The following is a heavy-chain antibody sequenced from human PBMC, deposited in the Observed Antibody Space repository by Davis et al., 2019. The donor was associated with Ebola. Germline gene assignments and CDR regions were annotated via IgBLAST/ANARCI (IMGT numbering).Heavy chain of an antibody. D-gene: IGHD1-1*01. V-gene: IGHV3-7*03. CDR1: GSTFRSFS. Sequence: PRRSLRPSCAPSGSTFRSFSMSWVRHAPGKWLEWVAKIKEDGREKLEVDSVKGRFTISRDNAKDSLYLQMTSLRAEDTAVYYSARGYRNMDVWGQGTTVTVSS. CDR3: ARGYRNMDV. J-gene: IGHJ6*02. CDR2: IKEDGREK.